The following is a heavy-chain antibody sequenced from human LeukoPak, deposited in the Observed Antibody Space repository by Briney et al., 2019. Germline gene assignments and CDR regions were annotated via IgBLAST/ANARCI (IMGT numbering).Heavy chain of an antibody. CDR1: GFTFSSYE. CDR2: ISSSGSTI. D-gene: IGHD3-3*01. V-gene: IGHV3-48*03. Sequence: QPGGSLRLSCAASGFTFSSYEMNWVRQAPGKGLEWVSYISSSGSTIYYADSVKGRFTISRDNAKNSLYLQMNSLRAEDTAVYYCARDDDFWSGSGYYYYGMDVWGRGTTVTVSS. J-gene: IGHJ6*02. CDR3: ARDDDFWSGSGYYYYGMDV.